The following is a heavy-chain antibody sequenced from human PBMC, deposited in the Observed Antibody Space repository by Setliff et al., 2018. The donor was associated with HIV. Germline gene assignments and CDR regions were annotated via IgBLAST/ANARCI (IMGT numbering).Heavy chain of an antibody. CDR3: ARDVHWSGPYYYSYYYMDV. CDR1: GGSISSGNYY. CDR2: ISYSGST. Sequence: PSETLSLTCTVSGGSISSGNYYWGWIRQSPGKGLEWIGSISYSGSTYYNPSFKSRITMSVDTSTNQFSLNLSSLTAADTAVYYCARDVHWSGPYYYSYYYMDVWGTGTTVTVSS. D-gene: IGHD3-3*01. J-gene: IGHJ6*03. V-gene: IGHV4-39*02.